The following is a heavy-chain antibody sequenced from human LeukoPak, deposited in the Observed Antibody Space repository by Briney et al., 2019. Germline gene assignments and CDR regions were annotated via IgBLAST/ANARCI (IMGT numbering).Heavy chain of an antibody. CDR1: GYSISSGYY. J-gene: IGHJ4*02. CDR2: FYHRGGST. Sequence: PSETLSLTCTVSGYSISSGYYWGWIRQPPGKGLEWIGSFYHRGGSTHYNTSLKSRVTISEDTSKNQFSLKLRSVTAVDTAVYYCAREVGAHTGHSNELYDYWGQGTLVTVSS. CDR3: AREVGAHTGHSNELYDY. D-gene: IGHD3-16*01. V-gene: IGHV4-38-2*02.